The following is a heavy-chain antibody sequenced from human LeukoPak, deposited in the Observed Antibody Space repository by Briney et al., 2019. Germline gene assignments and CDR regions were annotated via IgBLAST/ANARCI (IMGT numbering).Heavy chain of an antibody. J-gene: IGHJ5*02. Sequence: GGSLRLSCAASGFTFSSIWMSWVGQAPGKGREGVANIKQDGSEKYYVDSVKGRFTISRDNAKNSLYLQMNSLRAEDTAVYYCARDRGSSGKTFDPWGQGTLVTVSS. D-gene: IGHD6-19*01. CDR1: GFTFSSIW. V-gene: IGHV3-7*01. CDR2: IKQDGSEK. CDR3: ARDRGSSGKTFDP.